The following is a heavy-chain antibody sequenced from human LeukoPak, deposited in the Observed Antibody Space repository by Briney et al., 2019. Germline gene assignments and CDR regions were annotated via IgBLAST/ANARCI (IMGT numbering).Heavy chain of an antibody. CDR3: ARGGPGYSYGIDY. CDR1: GGTFSSYA. CDR2: IIAILGIA. Sequence: ASAKVSCKASGGTFSSYAISWVRQAPGQGLEWMGRIIAILGIANYAQKFQGRVTITADKSTSTAYMELSSLRSEDTAVYYCARGGPGYSYGIDYWGQGTLVTVSS. D-gene: IGHD5-18*01. V-gene: IGHV1-69*04. J-gene: IGHJ4*02.